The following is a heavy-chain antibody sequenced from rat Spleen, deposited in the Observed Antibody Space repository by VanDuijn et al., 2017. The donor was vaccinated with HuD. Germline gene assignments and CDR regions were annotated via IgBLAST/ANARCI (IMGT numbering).Heavy chain of an antibody. V-gene: IGHV5-46*01. CDR2: ISPSGGNT. J-gene: IGHJ3*01. CDR3: ATGLFPRAAIFAH. Sequence: EVQLVESGGGLVQPGRSMKLSCAASGFTFSSFPMAWVRQAPTMGLEWVATISPSGGNTYYRDSVQGRFTISRDNAKSPLYLQIDSLRSEDTATYYCATGLFPRAAIFAHWGQGTLVTVSS. D-gene: IGHD1-2*01. CDR1: GFTFSSFP.